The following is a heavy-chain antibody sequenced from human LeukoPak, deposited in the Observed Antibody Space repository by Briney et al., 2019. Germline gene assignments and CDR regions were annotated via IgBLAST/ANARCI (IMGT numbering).Heavy chain of an antibody. CDR3: ARPDTLYDSSGYAWDY. J-gene: IGHJ4*02. CDR1: GFTFSSYW. D-gene: IGHD3-22*01. Sequence: GSLRLSCAASGFTFSSYWMSWVRQAPGKGLEWVANIKQDGSEKYYVDSVKGRFTISRDNAKNSLYLQMNSLRAEDTAVYYCARPDTLYDSSGYAWDYWGQGTLVTVSS. V-gene: IGHV3-7*01. CDR2: IKQDGSEK.